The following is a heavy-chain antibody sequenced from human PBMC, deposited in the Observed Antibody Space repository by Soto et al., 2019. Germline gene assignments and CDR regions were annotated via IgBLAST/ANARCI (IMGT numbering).Heavy chain of an antibody. V-gene: IGHV1-69*10. J-gene: IGHJ4*02. D-gene: IGHD5-12*01. CDR1: GGTFSSYA. Sequence: ASVKVSCKASGGTFSSYAISWVRQAPGQGLEWMGGIIPILGIANYAPKFQGRVTITADKSTSTAYMELSSLRSEDTAVYYCARGGWLQYYFDYWGQGTLVTVSS. CDR2: IIPILGIA. CDR3: ARGGWLQYYFDY.